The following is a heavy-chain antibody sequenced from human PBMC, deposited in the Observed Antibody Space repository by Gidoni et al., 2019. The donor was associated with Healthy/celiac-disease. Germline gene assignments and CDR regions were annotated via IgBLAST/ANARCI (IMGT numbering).Heavy chain of an antibody. D-gene: IGHD6-6*01. V-gene: IGHV3-7*04. J-gene: IGHJ5*02. Sequence: GRFTISRDNAKNSLYLQMNSLRAEDTAVYYCARARIAARSRWFDPWGQGTLVTVSS. CDR3: ARARIAARSRWFDP.